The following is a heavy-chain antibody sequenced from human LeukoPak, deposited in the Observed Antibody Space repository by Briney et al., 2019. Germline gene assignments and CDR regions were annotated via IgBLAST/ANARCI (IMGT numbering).Heavy chain of an antibody. Sequence: GGSLRLSCAASGFTFSIYSMFWVRQAPGKGLEWVSSISGSGSLIYYADSVKGRFTISRDNTKNSLSLQMNSLRAEDTAVYYCAKDRIAARSVRNFYGMDVWGQGTTVTVSS. CDR2: ISGSGSLI. D-gene: IGHD6-6*01. J-gene: IGHJ6*02. CDR3: AKDRIAARSVRNFYGMDV. V-gene: IGHV3-21*01. CDR1: GFTFSIYS.